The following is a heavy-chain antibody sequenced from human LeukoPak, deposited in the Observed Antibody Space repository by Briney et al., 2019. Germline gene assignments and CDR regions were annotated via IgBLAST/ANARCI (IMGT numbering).Heavy chain of an antibody. CDR3: ARDRGGYCSSTSCYAGYWFDP. V-gene: IGHV4-61*09. D-gene: IGHD2-2*01. CDR1: GDSISSSNYY. Sequence: PSQTLSLTCTVSGDSISSSNYYWTWIRQPAGKGLEWIGHIYTSGSTNYNPSLKSRVTISVDTSKNQFSLKLSSVTAADTAVYYCARDRGGYCSSTSCYAGYWFDPWGQGTLVTVSS. J-gene: IGHJ5*02. CDR2: IYTSGST.